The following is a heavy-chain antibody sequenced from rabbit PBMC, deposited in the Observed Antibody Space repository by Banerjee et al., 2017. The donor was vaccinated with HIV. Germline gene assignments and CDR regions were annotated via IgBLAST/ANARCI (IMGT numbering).Heavy chain of an antibody. V-gene: IGHV1S40*01. D-gene: IGHD2-1*01. CDR2: IYTGSGSA. CDR1: GFSFSSSYW. J-gene: IGHJ4*01. Sequence: QSLEESGGDLVKPGASLTLTCTASGFSFSSSYWICWVRQAPGKGLEWIACIYTGSGSALYVSWAKGRFTISRPSTTVDLKMTGLTAADTASYFCARWNNGDYMGSLWGPGTLVT. CDR3: ARWNNGDYMGSL.